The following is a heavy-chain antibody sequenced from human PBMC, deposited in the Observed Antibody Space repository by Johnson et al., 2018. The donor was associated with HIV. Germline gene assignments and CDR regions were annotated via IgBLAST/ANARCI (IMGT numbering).Heavy chain of an antibody. V-gene: IGHV3-30*18. CDR1: GFTFSSHD. CDR3: AKPPAMGADAFDI. J-gene: IGHJ3*02. D-gene: IGHD3-16*01. CDR2: IYYAGSNQ. Sequence: QEKLVESGGGVVQPGRSLRVSCGASGFTFSSHDMPWVRQAPGKGLEWVAVIYYAGSNQYCADSVRGRFTISSDTSNKTVYLQMNSLGPEDTAGYYCAKPPAMGADAFDIWGQGTMVTVSS.